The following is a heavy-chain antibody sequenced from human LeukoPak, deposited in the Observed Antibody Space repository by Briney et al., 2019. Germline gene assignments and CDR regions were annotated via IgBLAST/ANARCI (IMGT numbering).Heavy chain of an antibody. CDR2: IYYSGST. CDR1: GGSVSSGSYY. D-gene: IGHD6-13*01. J-gene: IGHJ5*02. V-gene: IGHV4-61*01. Sequence: SETLSLTCTVSGGSVSSGSYYWNWIRQPPGKGLEWIGYIYYSGSTNYNPSLNSRVTISLDTSKNQLSLKLSSVTAADTAVFYCARGYSSIRGWFDPWGQGTPVTVSS. CDR3: ARGYSSIRGWFDP.